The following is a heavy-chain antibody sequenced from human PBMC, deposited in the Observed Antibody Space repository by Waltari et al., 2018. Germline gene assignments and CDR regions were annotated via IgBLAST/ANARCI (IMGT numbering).Heavy chain of an antibody. J-gene: IGHJ4*02. CDR1: GFTFSSYG. CDR2: ISYDGSTK. V-gene: IGHV3-30*18. CDR3: AKDLSR. Sequence: QVQLVASGGGVVQPGRSLRLSCAASGFTFSSYGMHWVRQAPGKGLEWVAVISYDGSTKYYADAVKGQFTISRDNSKNTLYLQMNSLRAEDTAVYYCAKDLSRWGQGTLVTVSS.